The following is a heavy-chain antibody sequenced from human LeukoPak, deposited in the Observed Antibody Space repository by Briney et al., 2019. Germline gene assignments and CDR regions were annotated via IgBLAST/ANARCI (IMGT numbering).Heavy chain of an antibody. CDR3: ARAGSGYFWY. CDR2: ISSSSSYI. J-gene: IGHJ4*02. CDR1: GFTFSGYS. D-gene: IGHD5-18*01. Sequence: PGGSLRLSCAASGFTFSGYSMNWVRQAPGKGLEWVSSISSSSSYIYYADSVKGRFTISRDNAKNSLYLQMNSLRAEDTAVYYCARAGSGYFWYWGQGTLVTVSS. V-gene: IGHV3-21*01.